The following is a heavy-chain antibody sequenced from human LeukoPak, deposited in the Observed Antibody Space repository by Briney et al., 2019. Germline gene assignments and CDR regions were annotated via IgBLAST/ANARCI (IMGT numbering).Heavy chain of an antibody. Sequence: GGSLRLSCAASGFTFSSYGMHWVRQAPGKGLEWVAVISYDGSNKYYADSVKGRFTISRDNSKNTLYLQMNSLRAEDTAVYYCAKDTRHRSIAARGRAFDIWGQGTMVTVSS. D-gene: IGHD6-6*01. CDR1: GFTFSSYG. V-gene: IGHV3-30*18. CDR3: AKDTRHRSIAARGRAFDI. CDR2: ISYDGSNK. J-gene: IGHJ3*02.